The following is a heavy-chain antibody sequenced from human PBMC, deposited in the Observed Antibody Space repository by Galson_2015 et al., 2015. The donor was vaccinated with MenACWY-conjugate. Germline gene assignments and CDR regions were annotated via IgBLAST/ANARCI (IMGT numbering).Heavy chain of an antibody. CDR2: IRSKTNSYAT. CDR1: GFTFSGTS. D-gene: IGHD2-2*01. J-gene: IGHJ6*02. V-gene: IGHV3-73*01. Sequence: SLRLSCAASGFTFSGTSMHWVRQASGKGLEWVGRIRSKTNSYATSYAASVKGRFTVSRDDSKNTAYLQMNSLKTEDTAVYYCVRYCGSTGCPPYSYYGMDVWGQGTTVTVPS. CDR3: VRYCGSTGCPPYSYYGMDV.